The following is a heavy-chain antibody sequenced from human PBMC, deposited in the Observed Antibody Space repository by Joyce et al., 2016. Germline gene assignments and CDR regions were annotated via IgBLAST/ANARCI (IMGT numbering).Heavy chain of an antibody. CDR3: AKEAATGNFASVDS. V-gene: IGHV3-30*18. Sequence: QLVESGGGVVPPGTSLRLSCVGSGFSFNKYAIHWVRRAPGKGLEWLAVVSFDGLNKNDADSVKGRFSVSRDNSKSTVDLHMTSPRSDDTALYYCAKEAATGNFASVDSWGQGTLVTVSS. CDR1: GFSFNKYA. D-gene: IGHD3-9*01. CDR2: VSFDGLNK. J-gene: IGHJ4*02.